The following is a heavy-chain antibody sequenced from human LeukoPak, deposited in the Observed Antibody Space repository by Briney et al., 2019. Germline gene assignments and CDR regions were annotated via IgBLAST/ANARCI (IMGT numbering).Heavy chain of an antibody. V-gene: IGHV4-61*02. CDR1: GGSISSGSYY. J-gene: IGHJ4*02. CDR2: IYTSGST. CDR3: AREGRYYYDSSGYYFD. D-gene: IGHD3-22*01. Sequence: SETLSLTCTVSGGSISSGSYYWSWIRQPAGKGLEWIGRIYTSGSTYYNPSLKSRVTMSVDTSKNQFSLKLSSVTAADTAVYYCAREGRYYYDSSGYYFDWGQGTLVTVSS.